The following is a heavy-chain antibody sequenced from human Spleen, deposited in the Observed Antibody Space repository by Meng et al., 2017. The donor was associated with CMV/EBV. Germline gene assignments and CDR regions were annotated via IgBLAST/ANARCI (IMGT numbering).Heavy chain of an antibody. D-gene: IGHD1-26*01. CDR3: ARVGSGSYYRFDY. CDR2: INPNSGGT. CDR1: GYIFTAYY. V-gene: IGHV1-2*02. Sequence: ASGKVSCKASGYIFTAYYMHWVRQAPGQGLEWMGWINPNSGGTNYAQKFQGRVTMTRDTSISTAYMEKSRLRSDDTAVYYCARVGSGSYYRFDYWGQGTLVTVSS. J-gene: IGHJ4*02.